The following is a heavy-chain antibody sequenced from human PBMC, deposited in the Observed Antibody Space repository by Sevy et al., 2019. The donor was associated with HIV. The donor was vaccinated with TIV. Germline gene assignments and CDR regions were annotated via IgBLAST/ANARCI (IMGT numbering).Heavy chain of an antibody. J-gene: IGHJ3*02. CDR2: INPSGGST. CDR3: ARGGGDSSGYSEGYDTFDI. D-gene: IGHD3-22*01. V-gene: IGHV1-46*03. Sequence: ASVKVSCRASGYTFTSYYMHWVRQAPGQGLEWLGIINPSGGSTSYAQKFQGRVTMTRDTSTSTVYMELSSLRSDDTAVYYCARGGGDSSGYSEGYDTFDIWGQWTMVTVSS. CDR1: GYTFTSYY.